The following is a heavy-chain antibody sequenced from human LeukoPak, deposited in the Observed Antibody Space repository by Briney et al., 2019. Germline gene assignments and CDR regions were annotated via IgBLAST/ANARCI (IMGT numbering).Heavy chain of an antibody. V-gene: IGHV4-39*02. CDR3: ARDKPLWFGELLHAYYYFYMDV. J-gene: IGHJ6*03. D-gene: IGHD3-10*01. Sequence: SETLSLTCFVSGDSITSRSFYWGWIRQPPGKNLEWIGNVYYDGRTSYNPSLKTRVTISVDTSRNHFSLKLTSVTAADTAVYYCARDKPLWFGELLHAYYYFYMDVWGKGTTVTISS. CDR1: GDSITSRSFY. CDR2: VYYDGRT.